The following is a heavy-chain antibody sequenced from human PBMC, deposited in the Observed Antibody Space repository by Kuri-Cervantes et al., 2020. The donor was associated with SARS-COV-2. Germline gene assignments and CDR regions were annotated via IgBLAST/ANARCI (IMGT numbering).Heavy chain of an antibody. V-gene: IGHV4-59*01. J-gene: IGHJ4*02. Sequence: GSLRLSCAVYGGSFSGYYWSWIRQPPGKGLEWIGYIYYSGSTNYNPSLKSRVTISVDTSKNQFSLKLSSVTAADTAVYYCARRRGYSGYGFFDYWGQGTLVTVSS. D-gene: IGHD5-12*01. CDR3: ARRRGYSGYGFFDY. CDR2: IYYSGST. CDR1: GGSFSGYY.